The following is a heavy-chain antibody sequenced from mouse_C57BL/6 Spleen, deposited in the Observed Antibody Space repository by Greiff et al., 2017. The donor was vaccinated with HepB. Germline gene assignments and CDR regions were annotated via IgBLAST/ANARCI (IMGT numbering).Heavy chain of an antibody. CDR3: TTFITTVVAGMDY. D-gene: IGHD1-1*01. CDR1: GFNIKDDY. Sequence: EVQLQQSGAELVRPGASVKLSCTASGFNIKDDYMHWVKQRPEQGLEWIGWIDPENGDTEYASKFQGKATITAETSSNTAYLQLSSLTSEDTAVYYCTTFITTVVAGMDYWGQGTSVTVSS. J-gene: IGHJ4*01. V-gene: IGHV14-4*01. CDR2: IDPENGDT.